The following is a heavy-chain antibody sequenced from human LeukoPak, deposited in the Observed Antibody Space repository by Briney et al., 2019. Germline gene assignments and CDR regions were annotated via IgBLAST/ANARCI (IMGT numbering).Heavy chain of an antibody. CDR2: TSAYKGNP. D-gene: IGHD2-2*02. V-gene: IGHV1-18*01. Sequence: ASVKVSCKASGYTLTSYGISWVRQAPGQGREGMEWTSAYKGNPNYAQTLQGSVHMTTDTTTSTAYRELSSLRSDDAAVYYCARDIVLVPAAIMVYHYMDGWGKGTTVTASS. J-gene: IGHJ6*03. CDR3: ARDIVLVPAAIMVYHYMDG. CDR1: GYTLTSYG.